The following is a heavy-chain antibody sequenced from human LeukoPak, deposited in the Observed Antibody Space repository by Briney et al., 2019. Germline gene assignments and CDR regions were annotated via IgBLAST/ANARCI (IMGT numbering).Heavy chain of an antibody. CDR1: GFTFSNAW. D-gene: IGHD3-10*01. CDR3: TTDESSGSYDY. V-gene: IGHV3-15*01. J-gene: IGHJ4*02. Sequence: GGSLRLSCAASGFTFSNAWMRWVRQAAGEGREWVGCIKSKTDGGTTDYAAPVKGRFNIPRNDSKNTLYLQMNSLKTEDTAVYYCTTDESSGSYDYWGQGTLVTVSS. CDR2: IKSKTDGGTT.